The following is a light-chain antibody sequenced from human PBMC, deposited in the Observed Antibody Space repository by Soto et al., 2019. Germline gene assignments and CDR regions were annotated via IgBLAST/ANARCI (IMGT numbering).Light chain of an antibody. CDR1: QGLVYSDGNIY. Sequence: DVVMTQSPLSLPVTLGQPASISCRSSQGLVYSDGNIYVNWYQQRPGQSPRRLIYKVSNRDSGVPDRFSGSGAGTDFTLKISRVETEDVGVYYCMQGTHWPIAFGQGTRLAI. CDR2: KVS. J-gene: IGKJ5*01. CDR3: MQGTHWPIA. V-gene: IGKV2-30*01.